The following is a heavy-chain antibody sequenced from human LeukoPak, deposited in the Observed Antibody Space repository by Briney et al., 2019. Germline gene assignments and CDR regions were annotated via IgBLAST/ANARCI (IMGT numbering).Heavy chain of an antibody. D-gene: IGHD6-19*01. CDR1: GGSFSGYY. CDR3: ARRYSSGWPAKYNWFDP. Sequence: SETLSLTCAVYGGSFSGYYWSWIRQPPGKGLEWIGEINHSGSTNYNPSLKSRVTISVDTSKNQFSLKLSSVTAADTAVYYCARRYSSGWPAKYNWFDPWGQGTLVTVSS. CDR2: INHSGST. V-gene: IGHV4-34*01. J-gene: IGHJ5*02.